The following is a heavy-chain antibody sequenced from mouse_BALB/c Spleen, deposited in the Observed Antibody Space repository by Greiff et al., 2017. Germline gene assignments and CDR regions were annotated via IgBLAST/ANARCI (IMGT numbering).Heavy chain of an antibody. Sequence: EVKLMESGGGLVQPGGSLKLSCAASGFTFSSYTMSWVRQTPEKRLEWVAYISNGGGSTYYPDTVKGRFTISRDNAKNSLYLQMSSLKSEDTAMYYCARHYGSSYRVYAMDYWGQGTSVTVSS. CDR2: ISNGGGST. CDR1: GFTFSSYT. V-gene: IGHV5-12-2*01. J-gene: IGHJ4*01. D-gene: IGHD1-1*01. CDR3: ARHYGSSYRVYAMDY.